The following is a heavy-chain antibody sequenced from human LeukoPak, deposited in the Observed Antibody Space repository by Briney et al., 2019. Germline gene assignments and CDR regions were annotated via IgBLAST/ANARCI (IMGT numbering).Heavy chain of an antibody. CDR1: GFTFSSYG. CDR2: ISYDGSNK. J-gene: IGHJ4*02. Sequence: GGSLRLPCAASGFTFSSYGMHWVRQAPGKGLEWVAVISYDGSNKYYADSVKGRFTISRDNSKNTLYLQMNSLRAEDTAVYYCAKDKQYYDSSGYYFDYWGQGTLVTVSS. D-gene: IGHD3-22*01. V-gene: IGHV3-30*18. CDR3: AKDKQYYDSSGYYFDY.